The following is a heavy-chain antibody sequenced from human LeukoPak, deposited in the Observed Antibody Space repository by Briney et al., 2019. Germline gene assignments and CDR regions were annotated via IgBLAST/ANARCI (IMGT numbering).Heavy chain of an antibody. CDR2: IIPIFGTA. CDR3: ARAPLRYCSGGSCYPGFDY. Sequence: SVKVSCKASGGTFSSYAISWVRQAPGQGLEWMGGIIPIFGTANYAQKFQGRVTITADESTSTAYMELNSLRSEDTAVYYCARAPLRYCSGGSCYPGFDYWGQGTLVTVSS. CDR1: GGTFSSYA. D-gene: IGHD2-15*01. J-gene: IGHJ4*02. V-gene: IGHV1-69*01.